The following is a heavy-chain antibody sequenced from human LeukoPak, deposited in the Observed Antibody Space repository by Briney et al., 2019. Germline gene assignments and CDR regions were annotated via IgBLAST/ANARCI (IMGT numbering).Heavy chain of an antibody. D-gene: IGHD2-15*01. J-gene: IGHJ4*02. CDR1: GFTFSAYN. CDR3: AKLMGRTGFDY. CDR2: ISWNSGSI. Sequence: GGSLRLSCAASGFTFSAYNMNWVRQAPGKALEWVSGISWNSGSIGYADSVKGRFTISRDNAKNSLYLQMNSLRAEDTALYYCAKLMGRTGFDYWGQGTLVTVSS. V-gene: IGHV3-9*01.